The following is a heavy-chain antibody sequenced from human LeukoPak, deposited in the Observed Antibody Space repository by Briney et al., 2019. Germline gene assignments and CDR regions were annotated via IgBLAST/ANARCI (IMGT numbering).Heavy chain of an antibody. CDR2: IYYSGST. J-gene: IGHJ5*02. Sequence: SETLSLTCTVSGGSISRSSYYWGWIRQPPGKGLEWIGSIYYSGSTYYNPSLKGRVTISVDTSKNQSSLKLSSVTAADTAVYYCALLLAAAELDPCGQGTLVTVSS. CDR1: GGSISRSSYY. CDR3: ALLLAAAELDP. V-gene: IGHV4-39*01. D-gene: IGHD6-13*01.